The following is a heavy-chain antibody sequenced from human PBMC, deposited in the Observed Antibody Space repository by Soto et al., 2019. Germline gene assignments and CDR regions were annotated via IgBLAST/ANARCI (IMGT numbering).Heavy chain of an antibody. CDR1: GGSFSGYY. CDR3: ARLGYYGWAKIDY. Sequence: PSETLSLTCTVSGGSFSGYYWSWIRQPPGKGLEWIGEINHSGSTNYNPSLKSRVTISVDTSKNQFSLKLSSVTAADTAVYYCARLGYYGWAKIDYWGQGTLVTVSS. V-gene: IGHV4-34*01. D-gene: IGHD4-17*01. J-gene: IGHJ4*02. CDR2: INHSGST.